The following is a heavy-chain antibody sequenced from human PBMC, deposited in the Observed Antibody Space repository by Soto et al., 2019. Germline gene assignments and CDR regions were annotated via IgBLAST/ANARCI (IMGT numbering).Heavy chain of an antibody. V-gene: IGHV4-31*03. J-gene: IGHJ6*02. CDR2: IYYSGST. CDR3: ARGVYGDYVHYSYYGMDV. Sequence: QVQLQESGPGLVKPSQTLSLTCTVSGGSISSGGYYWSWIRQHPGKGLEWIGYIYYSGSTYYNPALHSRVTIPVDTSKSQFPLELSAVNAADTAVYYCARGVYGDYVHYSYYGMDVWGQGTTVTVSS. CDR1: GGSISSGGYY. D-gene: IGHD4-17*01.